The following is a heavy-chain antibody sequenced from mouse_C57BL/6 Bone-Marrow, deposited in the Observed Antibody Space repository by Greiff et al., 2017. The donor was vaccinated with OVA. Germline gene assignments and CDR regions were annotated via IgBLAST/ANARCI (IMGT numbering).Heavy chain of an antibody. CDR1: GYTFTSYW. J-gene: IGHJ2*01. Sequence: VKLQQPGAELVKPGASVKVSCKASGYTFTSYWMHWVKQRPGQGLEWIGRIHPSDSDTNYNQKFKGKATLTVDKSSSTAYMQLSSLTSEDSAVYYCAISHITTVVAPYFDYWGQGTTLTVSS. D-gene: IGHD1-1*01. V-gene: IGHV1-74*01. CDR3: AISHITTVVAPYFDY. CDR2: IHPSDSDT.